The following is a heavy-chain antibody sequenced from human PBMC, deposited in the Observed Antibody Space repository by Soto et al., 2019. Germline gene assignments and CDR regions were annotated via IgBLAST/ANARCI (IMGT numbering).Heavy chain of an antibody. V-gene: IGHV4-31*03. CDR1: GASISSGGYY. J-gene: IGHJ5*02. D-gene: IGHD3-10*01. CDR2: IYHSGST. Sequence: QVQLQESGPGLVKPLETLSLTCTVSGASISSGGYYWNLMCQHPGKGLEWIGYIYHSGSTNYDPSLKSRVTMSVDTSKNQFSLKLSYVTAADTALYYCARDSGHYGKGWFDPWGQGTLVTVSS. CDR3: ARDSGHYGKGWFDP.